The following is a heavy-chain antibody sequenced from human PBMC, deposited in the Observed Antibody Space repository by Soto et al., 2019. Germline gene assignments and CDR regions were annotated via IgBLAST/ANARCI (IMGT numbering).Heavy chain of an antibody. CDR2: IRSKANSYAT. V-gene: IGHV3-73*01. CDR3: TRLHYSSSSREWYFDY. J-gene: IGHJ4*02. D-gene: IGHD6-6*01. CDR1: GFTFSCSA. Sequence: GGSLRLSCAASGFTFSCSAMHWVRQASGKGLEWVGRIRSKANSYATAYAASVKGRFTISRDDSKNTAYLQMNSLKTEDTAVYYCTRLHYSSSSREWYFDYWGQGTLVTVSS.